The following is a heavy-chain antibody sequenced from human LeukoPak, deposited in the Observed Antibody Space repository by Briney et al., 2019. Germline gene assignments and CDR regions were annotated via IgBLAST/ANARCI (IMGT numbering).Heavy chain of an antibody. CDR2: ISSSSSYI. CDR1: GFTFDDYG. D-gene: IGHD3-22*01. J-gene: IGHJ4*02. Sequence: GGSLRLSCAASGFTFDDYGMSWVRQAPGKGLEWVSSISSSSSYIYYADSVKGRFTISRDNAKNSLYLQMNSLRAEDTAVYYCARDSHYYDSSGTSDYWGQGTLVTVSS. CDR3: ARDSHYYDSSGTSDY. V-gene: IGHV3-21*01.